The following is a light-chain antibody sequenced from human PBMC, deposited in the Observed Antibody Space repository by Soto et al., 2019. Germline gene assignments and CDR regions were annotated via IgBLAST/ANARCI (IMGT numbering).Light chain of an antibody. CDR2: AVS. J-gene: IGKJ3*01. CDR1: QDIGSY. Sequence: DIQLTQSPSFLSASVGDRVSITCRASQDIGSYLAWYQQEPGKAPKLLIYAVSTLQSGVPSRFSGFGSGTEFTLTISNLQPEDFATYYCQQLKSYLTFGPGTRVDI. CDR3: QQLKSYLT. V-gene: IGKV1-9*01.